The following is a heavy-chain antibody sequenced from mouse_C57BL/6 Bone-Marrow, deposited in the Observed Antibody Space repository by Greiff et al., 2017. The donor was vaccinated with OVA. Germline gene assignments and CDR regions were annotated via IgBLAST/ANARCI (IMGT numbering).Heavy chain of an antibody. D-gene: IGHD2-2*01. Sequence: EVKLQESGPGLVKPSQSLSLTCSVTGYSITSGYYWNWIRQFPGNKLEWMGYISYDGSNNYNPSLKNRISITRDTSKNQFFLKLNSVTTEDTATYYCARDGIYYGYAWFAYWGQGTLVTVSA. J-gene: IGHJ3*01. CDR1: GYSITSGYY. CDR3: ARDGIYYGYAWFAY. CDR2: ISYDGSN. V-gene: IGHV3-6*01.